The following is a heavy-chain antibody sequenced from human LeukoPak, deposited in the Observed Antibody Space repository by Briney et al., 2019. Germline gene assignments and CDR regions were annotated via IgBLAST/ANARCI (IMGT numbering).Heavy chain of an antibody. CDR3: AKAGSGWDFDY. D-gene: IGHD6-19*01. CDR2: ISGGGGST. Sequence: GGSLRLSCSASGFSFSNYAMHWVRQAPGKGLEWVSTISGGGGSTYYADSVKGRFTISRDNSKNTLYLQMNSLRAEDTAVYYCAKAGSGWDFDYWGQGTLVTVSS. J-gene: IGHJ4*02. CDR1: GFSFSNYA. V-gene: IGHV3-23*01.